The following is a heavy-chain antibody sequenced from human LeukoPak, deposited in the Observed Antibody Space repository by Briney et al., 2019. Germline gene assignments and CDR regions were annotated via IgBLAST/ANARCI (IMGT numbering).Heavy chain of an antibody. CDR3: AREGSYCVGGDCYSFDF. J-gene: IGHJ4*02. D-gene: IGHD2-21*02. CDR1: GYRFISNY. Sequence: ASVKVSCKASGYRFISNYIQWVRQAPGLGPEWMGWMHPGNGNTRYAEKFRGRVTMTRDTSINTAYMGLSSLRSDDTAVYYCAREGSYCVGGDCYSFDFWGQGTLITVSS. V-gene: IGHV1-2*02. CDR2: MHPGNGNT.